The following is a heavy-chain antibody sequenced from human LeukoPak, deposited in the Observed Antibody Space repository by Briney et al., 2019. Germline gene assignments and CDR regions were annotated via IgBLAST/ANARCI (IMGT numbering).Heavy chain of an antibody. J-gene: IGHJ6*02. CDR3: ARDGYNFYYYYGMDV. V-gene: IGHV1-69*04. CDR2: IIPILGIA. CDR1: GDTFSSYA. D-gene: IGHD5-24*01. Sequence: SAKVSCKASGDTFSSYAISWVRQAPGQGLEWMGRIIPILGIANYAQKFQGRVTITADKSTSTAYMELSSLRSEDTAVYYCARDGYNFYYYYGMDVWGQGTTVTVSS.